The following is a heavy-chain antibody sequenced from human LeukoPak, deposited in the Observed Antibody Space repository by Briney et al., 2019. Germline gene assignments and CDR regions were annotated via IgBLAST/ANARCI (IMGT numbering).Heavy chain of an antibody. D-gene: IGHD6-13*01. Sequence: GRSLRLSCAASGFTFSDYYMSWFRQAPGKGLEWVSYISSSSGSNTNYADSVKGRFTIPRDNAKNSLYLQMNSLRAEDTAVYYCAKSIAAAGYNWYFDLWGRGTLVTVSS. CDR1: GFTFSDYY. J-gene: IGHJ2*01. CDR3: AKSIAAAGYNWYFDL. CDR2: ISSSSGSNT. V-gene: IGHV3-11*04.